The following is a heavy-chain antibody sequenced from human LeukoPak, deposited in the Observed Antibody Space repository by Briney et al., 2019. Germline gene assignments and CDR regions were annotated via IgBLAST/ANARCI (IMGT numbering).Heavy chain of an antibody. J-gene: IGHJ4*02. CDR1: GYNFTNYY. D-gene: IGHD3-9*01. CDR2: MNPSGDTT. Sequence: GASVKVSCKTSGYNFTNYYMHWVRQAPGHGLEWMGIMNPSGDTTTYAEKFQGRVTMTRDTSTSTVHMELSSLRSEDTAVYYCARGGALRYFEWFSAYWGQGTLVTVSS. CDR3: ARGGALRYFEWFSAY. V-gene: IGHV1-46*01.